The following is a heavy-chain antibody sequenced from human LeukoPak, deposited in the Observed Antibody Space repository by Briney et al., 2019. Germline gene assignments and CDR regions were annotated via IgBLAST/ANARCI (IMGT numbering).Heavy chain of an antibody. V-gene: IGHV3-7*01. Sequence: PGGSLRLSCAASGFTFGNYWMSWVRQPPGKGLEWVANIKQDGSEKYYVDSVKGRFTISRDNAKNSLYLQMNRLRAEDTAVYYCARDGTLGVTFDMWGQGTMVTVSS. CDR1: GFTFGNYW. D-gene: IGHD3-16*01. J-gene: IGHJ3*02. CDR3: ARDGTLGVTFDM. CDR2: IKQDGSEK.